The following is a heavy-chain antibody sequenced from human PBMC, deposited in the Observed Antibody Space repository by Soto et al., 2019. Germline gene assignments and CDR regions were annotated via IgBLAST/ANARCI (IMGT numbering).Heavy chain of an antibody. J-gene: IGHJ6*02. Sequence: QVQLVQSGAEVKKPGSSVKVSCKASGGTFSSYAISWVRQAPGQGLEWMGGIIPIFGTANYAQKFQGRVTITADESTSTANMELSSLRSEDTAGYYCARVGGDYESYYYSGMDVWGQGTTVTVSS. CDR1: GGTFSSYA. CDR3: ARVGGDYESYYYSGMDV. D-gene: IGHD4-17*01. CDR2: IIPIFGTA. V-gene: IGHV1-69*12.